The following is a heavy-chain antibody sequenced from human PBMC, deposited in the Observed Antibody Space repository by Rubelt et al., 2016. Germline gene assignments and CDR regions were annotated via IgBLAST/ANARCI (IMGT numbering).Heavy chain of an antibody. J-gene: IGHJ4*02. Sequence: QVQLVQSGAEVKKPGSSVKVSCKASGGTFSSYAISWVRQAPGQGLEWMGRIIPILGIANYAQKFQGRVTITADKSTSTAYMELSSLRSEETAVYYCAREYCTNGVCYLLDYWGQGTLGTVAS. CDR3: AREYCTNGVCYLLDY. D-gene: IGHD2-8*01. CDR1: GGTFSSYA. CDR2: IIPILGIA. V-gene: IGHV1-69*04.